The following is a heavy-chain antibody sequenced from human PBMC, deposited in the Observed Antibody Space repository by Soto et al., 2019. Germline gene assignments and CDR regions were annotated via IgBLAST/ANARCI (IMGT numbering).Heavy chain of an antibody. V-gene: IGHV3-48*01. CDR3: ARDLSWGSNWYYYMDV. CDR1: GFILSDCA. Sequence: EVQLVESGGGLVQPGGSLRRSCATSGFILSDCAMNWVRQAPGKGLEWVSYISSSSSVIDYADSVKGRFTVSRDNARNSLYLQMNSLRAEDTAVYYCARDLSWGSNWYYYMDVWGKGTTVTVSS. J-gene: IGHJ6*03. D-gene: IGHD7-27*01. CDR2: ISSSSSVI.